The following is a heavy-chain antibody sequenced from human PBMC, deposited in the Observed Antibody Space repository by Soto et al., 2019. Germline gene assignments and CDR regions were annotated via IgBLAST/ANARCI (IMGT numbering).Heavy chain of an antibody. Sequence: QLQLQESGPGLVKPSETLSLTCTVSGVSISDTSYYWGWIRQPPGKGLEWIGTIYFNGNTFYNPSLKCRLTISVDTSSNQFSLRLTSVTAADTAVYYCARQGSYWGQGTLVAVSS. V-gene: IGHV4-39*01. CDR3: ARQGSY. CDR2: IYFNGNT. CDR1: GVSISDTSYY. J-gene: IGHJ4*02.